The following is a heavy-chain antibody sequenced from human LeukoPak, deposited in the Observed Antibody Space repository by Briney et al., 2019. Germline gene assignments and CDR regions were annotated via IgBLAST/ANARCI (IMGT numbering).Heavy chain of an antibody. CDR2: INHSGST. Sequence: PSETLSLTCAVYGGSFSGYYWGWIRQPPGKGLEWMGEINHSGSTNYNPSLKSRVTISVDTSKNQFSLKLSSVTAADTAVYYCARGGYCSSTSCPTYYYYYMDVWGKGTTVTVSS. CDR1: GGSFSGYY. CDR3: ARGGYCSSTSCPTYYYYYMDV. J-gene: IGHJ6*03. D-gene: IGHD2-2*01. V-gene: IGHV4-34*01.